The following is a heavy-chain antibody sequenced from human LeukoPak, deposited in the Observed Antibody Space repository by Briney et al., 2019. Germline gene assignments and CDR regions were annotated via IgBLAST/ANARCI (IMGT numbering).Heavy chain of an antibody. CDR2: INHSGST. Sequence: SETLSLTCAVYGGSFSGYYWSWIRQPPGKGLEWIGEINHSGSTNYNPSLKSRVTISVDTSKNQFSLKLSSVTAADTAVYYCVRVGEQYSSTLFDYWGQGTLVTVSS. D-gene: IGHD6-19*01. J-gene: IGHJ4*02. V-gene: IGHV4-34*01. CDR3: VRVGEQYSSTLFDY. CDR1: GGSFSGYY.